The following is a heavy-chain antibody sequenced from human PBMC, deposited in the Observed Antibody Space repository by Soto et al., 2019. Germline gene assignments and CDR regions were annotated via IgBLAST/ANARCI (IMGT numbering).Heavy chain of an antibody. CDR3: ARGGYCSGGSCYSSDWFDP. J-gene: IGHJ5*02. CDR2: INVDGSST. CDR1: GFTFSSYW. Sequence: GESLKISCAASGFTFSSYWMHWVRQAPGKGLVWVSRINVDGSSTSYVDSVKGRFTISRDNAKNTLYLQMNSLRAEDTAVYYCARGGYCSGGSCYSSDWFDPWGQGTLVTVSS. V-gene: IGHV3-74*01. D-gene: IGHD2-15*01.